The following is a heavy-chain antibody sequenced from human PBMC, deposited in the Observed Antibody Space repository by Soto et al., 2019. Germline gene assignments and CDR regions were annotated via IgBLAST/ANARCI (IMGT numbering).Heavy chain of an antibody. D-gene: IGHD3-10*01. CDR2: ISAYNGNT. V-gene: IGHV1-18*01. J-gene: IGHJ6*02. Sequence: QVQLVQSGAEVKKPGASVKVPCKASGYTFTSYGISWVRQAPGQGLEWMGWISAYNGNTNYAQKLQDRVTMTTDTSTSTAYMELRSLRSDDTAVYYCARDTRGSDKNYDYGMDVWGQGTTVTVSS. CDR3: ARDTRGSDKNYDYGMDV. CDR1: GYTFTSYG.